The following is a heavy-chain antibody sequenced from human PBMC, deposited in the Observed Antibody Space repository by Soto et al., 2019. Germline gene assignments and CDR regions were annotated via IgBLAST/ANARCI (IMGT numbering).Heavy chain of an antibody. J-gene: IGHJ4*02. D-gene: IGHD6-13*01. Sequence: QVQLVQSGAEVKKPGSSVKVSCKASGGTFSSYAISWVRQAPGQGLEWMGGIIPIFGTANYAQKFQGRVTITADDSTSTAYMELSSLRSEDTAVYYCARRSVPTVLAAAGPFDYWGQGTLVTVSS. CDR3: ARRSVPTVLAAAGPFDY. V-gene: IGHV1-69*12. CDR2: IIPIFGTA. CDR1: GGTFSSYA.